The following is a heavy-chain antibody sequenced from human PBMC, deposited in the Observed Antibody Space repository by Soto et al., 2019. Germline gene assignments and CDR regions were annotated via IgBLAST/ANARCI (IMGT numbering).Heavy chain of an antibody. V-gene: IGHV4-61*01. J-gene: IGHJ5*02. CDR2: IYYSGST. Sequence: QVQLQESGPGLVKPSETLSLTCTVSGGSVSSGSYYWSWIRPPPGKGLEWIGYIYYSGSTNYNPSLKSRVTISVDPSKNQFSLKLSSVTAADTAVYDGARWWRGWFDPWGQGTLVTVSS. CDR1: GGSVSSGSYY. CDR3: ARWWRGWFDP. D-gene: IGHD2-15*01.